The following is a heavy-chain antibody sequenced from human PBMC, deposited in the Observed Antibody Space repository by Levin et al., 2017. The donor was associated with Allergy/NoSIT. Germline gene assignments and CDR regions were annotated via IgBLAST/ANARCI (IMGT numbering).Heavy chain of an antibody. CDR3: ARKSNDFWNPYPDY. D-gene: IGHD3-3*01. Sequence: GGSLRLSCAASGFTFSSYAMHWVRQAPGKGLEHVSAISSNGASTYYANSVKGRFTISRDNSKNTMYLQMGSLRAEDMAVYYCARKSNDFWNPYPDYWGQGTLVTVSS. CDR2: ISSNGAST. CDR1: GFTFSSYA. J-gene: IGHJ4*02. V-gene: IGHV3-64*01.